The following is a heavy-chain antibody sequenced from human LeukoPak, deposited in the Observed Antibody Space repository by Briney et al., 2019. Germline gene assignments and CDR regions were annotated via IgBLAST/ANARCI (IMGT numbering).Heavy chain of an antibody. Sequence: GGSLRLSCAASGFTFSSYWMSWVRQAPGKGLEWVANIKQDGSEKYYVDSVKGRFTISRDNAKNSLYLQMNSLRAEDTAVYYCAREGWYYYDSSGYFDYWGQGTLVTVSS. V-gene: IGHV3-7*01. CDR3: AREGWYYYDSSGYFDY. CDR1: GFTFSSYW. D-gene: IGHD3-22*01. J-gene: IGHJ4*02. CDR2: IKQDGSEK.